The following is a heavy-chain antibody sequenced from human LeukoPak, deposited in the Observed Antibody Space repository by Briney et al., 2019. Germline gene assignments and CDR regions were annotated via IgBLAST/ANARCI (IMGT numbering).Heavy chain of an antibody. CDR1: GGSISSYY. J-gene: IGHJ6*03. D-gene: IGHD5-12*01. V-gene: IGHV4-59*01. Sequence: SETLSLTCTVSGGSISSYYWSWIRQPPGKGLEWIGYIYYSGSTNYNPSLKSRVTISVDTSKNQFSLKLSSVTAADTAVYYCARVRVDPKIVDIWSYYYYMDVWGKGTTVTISS. CDR2: IYYSGST. CDR3: ARVRVDPKIVDIWSYYYYMDV.